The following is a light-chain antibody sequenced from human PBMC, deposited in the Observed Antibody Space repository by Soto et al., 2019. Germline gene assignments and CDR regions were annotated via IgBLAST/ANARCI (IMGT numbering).Light chain of an antibody. J-gene: IGKJ5*01. CDR1: NDIKNV. V-gene: IGKV1-17*01. Sequence: IHMTQNTCSLSASLWDRGPISLLASNDIKNVLGWYQQRPGKAPKRLIYAASSLQIGFPARFSGSGSGTELTLIMNSLQAEDFATYFCLQYNNYPFTFGQGTRLEIK. CDR3: LQYNNYPFT. CDR2: AAS.